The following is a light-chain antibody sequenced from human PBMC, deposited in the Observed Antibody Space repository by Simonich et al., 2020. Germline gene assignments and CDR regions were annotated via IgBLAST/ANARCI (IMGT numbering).Light chain of an antibody. CDR1: QSVSSSY. CDR3: QQYGSSPWT. J-gene: IGKJ1*01. Sequence: EIVLTQSTGTLSLSPGERATLSCRASQSVSSSYLAWYQQKPGLAPRLLISDGSSMATGIPDRLSGSGSGTDFTLTISRLEPEDFAVYYCQQYGSSPWTFGQGTKVEIK. CDR2: DGS. V-gene: IGKV3D-20*01.